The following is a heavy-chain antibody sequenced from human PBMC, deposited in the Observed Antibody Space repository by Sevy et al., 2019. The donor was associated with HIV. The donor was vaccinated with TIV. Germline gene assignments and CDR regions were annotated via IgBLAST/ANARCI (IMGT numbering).Heavy chain of an antibody. D-gene: IGHD3-16*02. CDR1: GFTFSSYS. Sequence: GGSLRLSCAASGFTFSSYSMNWVRQAPGKGLEWVSSISSSSSYIYYADSVKGRFTISRDKAKNSLYLQMNSLRAEDAAVYYCERARGDYVWGSYRYFFDYWGQGTLVTVSS. CDR2: ISSSSSYI. J-gene: IGHJ4*02. V-gene: IGHV3-21*01. CDR3: ERARGDYVWGSYRYFFDY.